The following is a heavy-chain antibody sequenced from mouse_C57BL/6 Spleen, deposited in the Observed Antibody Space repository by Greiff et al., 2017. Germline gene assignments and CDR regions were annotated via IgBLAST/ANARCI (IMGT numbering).Heavy chain of an antibody. J-gene: IGHJ3*01. CDR2: ISDGGSYT. V-gene: IGHV5-4*01. Sequence: EVMLVESGGGLVKPGGSLKLSCAASGFTFSSYAMSWVRQTPEKRLEWVATISDGGSYTYYPDNVKGRFTISRDNAKNNLYLQMSHLKSEDTAMYYCARDAYYSKEGFAYWGQGTLVTVSA. CDR3: ARDAYYSKEGFAY. D-gene: IGHD2-5*01. CDR1: GFTFSSYA.